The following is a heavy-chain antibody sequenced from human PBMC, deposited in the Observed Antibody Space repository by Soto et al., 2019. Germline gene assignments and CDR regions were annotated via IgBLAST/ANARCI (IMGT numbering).Heavy chain of an antibody. CDR2: IFWDDDK. Sequence: QITLRESGPTLVKPTQTLTLTCTFSGFSLNTREVGVGWIRQPPGKALEWLALIFWDDDKRYSPSLKTRLTISKDTPKSQVVLTMTNMDPVDTATYYRAHVRSGPRIEDYLGYYFDYWGQGTLVTVSS. V-gene: IGHV2-5*02. J-gene: IGHJ4*02. D-gene: IGHD4-17*01. CDR3: AHVRSGPRIEDYLGYYFDY. CDR1: GFSLNTREVG.